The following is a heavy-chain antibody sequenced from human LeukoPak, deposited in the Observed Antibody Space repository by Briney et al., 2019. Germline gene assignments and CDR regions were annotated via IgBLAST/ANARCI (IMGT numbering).Heavy chain of an antibody. Sequence: SETLSLTCTVSGGSISSSTYYWGWIRQPPGKGLEWIGSIYYSGSTYYSPSLKSRITISVDTSKDQFSLKLSSVTAADTAVYYCARRFLTIDNWFDPWGQGTLVTVSS. J-gene: IGHJ5*02. CDR2: IYYSGST. V-gene: IGHV4-39*01. CDR1: GGSISSSTYY. CDR3: ARRFLTIDNWFDP. D-gene: IGHD3-3*01.